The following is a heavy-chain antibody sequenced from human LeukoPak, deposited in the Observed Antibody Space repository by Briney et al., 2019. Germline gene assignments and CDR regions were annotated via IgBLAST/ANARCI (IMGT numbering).Heavy chain of an antibody. CDR3: ARDAATMNYYYYYMDV. V-gene: IGHV1-2*02. CDR2: INPNSGGT. Sequence: PRASVKVSRKASGYTFTGYYMHWVRQAPGQGLEWMGWINPNSGGTNYAQKFQGRVTMTRDTSISTAYMELSRLRSDDTAVYYCARDAATMNYYYYYMDVWGKGTTVTISS. CDR1: GYTFTGYY. J-gene: IGHJ6*03. D-gene: IGHD3-22*01.